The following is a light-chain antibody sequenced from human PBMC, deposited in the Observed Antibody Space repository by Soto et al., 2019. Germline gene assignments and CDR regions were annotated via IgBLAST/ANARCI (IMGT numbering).Light chain of an antibody. V-gene: IGLV3-1*01. Sequence: SYELTQPPSVSVSPGQTASITCSGDKLGDKYACWYQQKPGQSPVLVIYQDSKRPSGIPERFSGSNSGNTATLTISGTQAMAEADYSCQAWDSSTAVFGGGTKVTVL. CDR2: QDS. CDR1: KLGDKY. CDR3: QAWDSSTAV. J-gene: IGLJ2*01.